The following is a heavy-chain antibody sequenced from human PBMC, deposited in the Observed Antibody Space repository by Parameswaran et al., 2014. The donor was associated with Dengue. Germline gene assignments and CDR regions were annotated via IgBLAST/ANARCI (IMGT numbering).Heavy chain of an antibody. CDR2: IYRGGSST. D-gene: IGHD2-2*01. J-gene: IGHJ6*02. CDR3: GKMSCSSTSCYQDV. Sequence: WIRQPPGKGLEWVSVIYRGGSSTYYADSVKGRFTISRDNSKNTLYLQMNSLRAEDTAVYYCGKMSCSSTSCYQDVWGQGTTVTVSS. V-gene: IGHV3-23*03.